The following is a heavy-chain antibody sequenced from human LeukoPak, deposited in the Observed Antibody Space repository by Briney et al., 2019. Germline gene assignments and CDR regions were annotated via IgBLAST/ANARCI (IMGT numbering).Heavy chain of an antibody. CDR3: ADYRKPQGLDY. D-gene: IGHD1-14*01. CDR2: IDASGTDT. Sequence: PGGSLRLSCEVSEFPFSVYAMAWVRQAPGQGLEWASAIDASGTDTYYTDSVKGRFTISRDNSKNTVYLQMNSLRVEDTAVYYCADYRKPQGLDYWGQGTLVTVSS. V-gene: IGHV3-23*01. CDR1: EFPFSVYA. J-gene: IGHJ4*02.